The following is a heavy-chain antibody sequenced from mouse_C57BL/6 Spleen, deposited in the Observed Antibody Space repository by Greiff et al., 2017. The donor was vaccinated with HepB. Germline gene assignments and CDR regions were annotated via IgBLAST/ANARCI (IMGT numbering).Heavy chain of an antibody. CDR1: GYAFSSSW. J-gene: IGHJ3*01. V-gene: IGHV1-82*01. Sequence: QVQLQQSGPELVKPGASVKISCKASGYAFSSSWMNWVKQRPGKGLEWIGRIYPGDGDTNYNGKFKGKATLTADKSSSTAYMQLSSLTSEDSAVYFCAREGDSSGYVAWFAYWGQGTLVTVSA. CDR2: IYPGDGDT. D-gene: IGHD3-2*02. CDR3: AREGDSSGYVAWFAY.